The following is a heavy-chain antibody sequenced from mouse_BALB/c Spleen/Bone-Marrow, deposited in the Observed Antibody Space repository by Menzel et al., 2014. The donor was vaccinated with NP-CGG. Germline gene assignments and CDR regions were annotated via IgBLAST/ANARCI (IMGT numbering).Heavy chain of an antibody. J-gene: IGHJ4*01. Sequence: DLVKPGASVKLSCKASGYTFTSYWINWIKQRPGQGLEWIGRIAPGSGSTYYNEMFKGKATLTVDTSSSTAYIQLSSLSSEDSAVYFCARESYYYENYAMDYFDQATSANVSS. D-gene: IGHD1-1*01. CDR2: IAPGSGST. CDR3: ARESYYYENYAMDY. V-gene: IGHV1S41*01. CDR1: GYTFTSYW.